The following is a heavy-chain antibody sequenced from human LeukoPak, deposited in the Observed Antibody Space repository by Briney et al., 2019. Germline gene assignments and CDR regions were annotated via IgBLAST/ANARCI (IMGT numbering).Heavy chain of an antibody. V-gene: IGHV3-15*01. J-gene: IGHJ1*01. D-gene: IGHD7-27*01. CDR2: IKSKTHGETI. CDR3: TTVWGGD. CDR1: TFSFSEYP. Sequence: GGSLRLSCAASTFSFSEYPMGWVRQAPGKGLEWLGRIKSKTHGETIDYAAPVKGRFTISRDDSKNTLYLEMNSLRTEDTAVYYCTTVWGGDWGQGTLVTVSS.